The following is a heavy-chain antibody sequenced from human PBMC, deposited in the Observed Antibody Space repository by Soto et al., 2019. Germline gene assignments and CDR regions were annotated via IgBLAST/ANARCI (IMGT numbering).Heavy chain of an antibody. CDR1: GFTFGHYA. J-gene: IGHJ4*02. CDR3: ARENYGQFYFDY. Sequence: PGGSPRLSCAASGFTFGHYAIHWGRPAPGKGLEWVALISYDGSNRYCAGSVEGRITISRDNSKNTLYLEMNNLRAEDTAVYYCARENYGQFYFDYWGQGTLVTVSS. V-gene: IGHV3-30-3*01. D-gene: IGHD3-10*01. CDR2: ISYDGSNR.